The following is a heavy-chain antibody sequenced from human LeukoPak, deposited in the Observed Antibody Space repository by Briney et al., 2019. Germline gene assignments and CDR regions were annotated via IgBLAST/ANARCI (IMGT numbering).Heavy chain of an antibody. CDR2: INHSGST. CDR1: GGSFSGYY. D-gene: IGHD5-18*01. CDR3: ARCSGYGYGYYYYGMDV. J-gene: IGHJ6*04. Sequence: SETLSLTCAVYGGSFSGYYWSWIRQPPGKGLEWIGEINHSGSTNYNPSLKSRVTISVDTSKNQFSLKLSSVTAADTAVYYCARCSGYGYGYYYYGMDVWGKGTTVTVSS. V-gene: IGHV4-34*01.